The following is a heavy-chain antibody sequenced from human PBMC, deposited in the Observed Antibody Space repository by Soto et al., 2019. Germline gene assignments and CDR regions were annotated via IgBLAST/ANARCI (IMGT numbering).Heavy chain of an antibody. V-gene: IGHV1-18*01. D-gene: IGHD3-16*01. J-gene: IGHJ5*02. CDR3: ARDLGGWFDP. Sequence: QGQLVQSGAEVKKPGASVKVSCKASGYTFNSYGISWARQAPGQGLEWMGWISAYNGNTYYVEKFQGRVTMTTDTSTSTANMELRSLRSDDTAVYYCARDLGGWFDPWGQGTLVTVSS. CDR2: ISAYNGNT. CDR1: GYTFNSYG.